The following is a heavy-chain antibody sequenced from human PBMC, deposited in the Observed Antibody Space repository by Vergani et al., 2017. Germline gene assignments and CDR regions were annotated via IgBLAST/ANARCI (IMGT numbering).Heavy chain of an antibody. V-gene: IGHV1-18*01. D-gene: IGHD6-13*01. J-gene: IGHJ2*01. CDR2: ISAYNGNT. CDR3: ARARTAAGTLIWDFDL. CDR1: GYIFTTYG. Sequence: QVQLVQSGAEVKKPGDSVKVSCKASGYIFTTYGLSWLRQAPGQGLGWMGWISAYNGNTNYAQNFQARVTMTTGTSTGTAYMELRSLRSDDTAVYYCARARTAAGTLIWDFDLWGRGTLVTVSS.